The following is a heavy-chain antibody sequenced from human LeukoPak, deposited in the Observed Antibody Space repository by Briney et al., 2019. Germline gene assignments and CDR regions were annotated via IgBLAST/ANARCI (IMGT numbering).Heavy chain of an antibody. CDR1: GFTFSDHY. CDR2: TRNEANSYST. D-gene: IGHD3-22*01. J-gene: IGHJ4*02. Sequence: PGGSLRLSCAASGFTFSDHYMDWVRQAPGKGLEWVGRTRNEANSYSTEYAASVRGRFTISRDDSKNSLYLQMNSLKTEGTAVYYCARGANYDDSSGYSPHLYYFDYWGQGTLVTVSS. CDR3: ARGANYDDSSGYSPHLYYFDY. V-gene: IGHV3-72*01.